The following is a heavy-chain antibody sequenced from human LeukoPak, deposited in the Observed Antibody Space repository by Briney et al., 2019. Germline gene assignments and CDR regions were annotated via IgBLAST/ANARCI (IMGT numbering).Heavy chain of an antibody. J-gene: IGHJ5*02. V-gene: IGHV4-30-4*01. CDR1: GGSISSGDYY. CDR3: ARVDYYDSSGPNPPWFDP. CDR2: IYYSGST. D-gene: IGHD3-22*01. Sequence: SQTLSLTCTVSGGSISSGDYYWSWIRQPPGKGLEWIGYIYYSGSTYYNPSLKSRVTISVDTSKNQFSLKLSSVTAADTAVYYCARVDYYDSSGPNPPWFDPWGQGTLVTVSS.